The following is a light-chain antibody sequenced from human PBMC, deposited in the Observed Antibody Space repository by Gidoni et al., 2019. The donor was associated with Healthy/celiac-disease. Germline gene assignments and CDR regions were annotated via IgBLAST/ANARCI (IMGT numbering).Light chain of an antibody. CDR3: QQYGSSPLT. CDR1: QRLSCSY. CDR2: DAS. Sequence: ESVWTQSPATLSLSPGDRATLPCGASQRLSCSYLAWYQPKPGLAPRLLIYDASSRATGLPDSFSGSGSGTDFTLTISRLEPEDFAVYYCQQYGSSPLTFGGGTKVEIK. V-gene: IGKV3D-20*01. J-gene: IGKJ4*01.